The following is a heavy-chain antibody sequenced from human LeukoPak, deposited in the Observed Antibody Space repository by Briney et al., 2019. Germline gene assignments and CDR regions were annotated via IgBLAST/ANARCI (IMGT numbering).Heavy chain of an antibody. V-gene: IGHV3-21*01. J-gene: IGHJ4*02. Sequence: GGSLRLSWAASGFTFSSYSMNWVRQAPGKGLEWVSSISSSSSYIYYADSVKGRFTISRDNAKNSLYLQMNSLRAEDTAVYYCARDYGDLGGFDYWGQGTLVTVSS. CDR2: ISSSSSYI. CDR3: ARDYGDLGGFDY. CDR1: GFTFSSYS. D-gene: IGHD4-17*01.